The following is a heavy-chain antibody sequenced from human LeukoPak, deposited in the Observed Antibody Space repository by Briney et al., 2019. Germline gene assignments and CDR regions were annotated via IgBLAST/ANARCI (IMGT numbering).Heavy chain of an antibody. CDR3: ARSISLEAAAGSLGYYYYGMDV. CDR1: GFTFGSYS. CDR2: ISSSSSYI. J-gene: IGHJ6*02. V-gene: IGHV3-21*01. D-gene: IGHD6-13*01. Sequence: GGSLRLSCAASGFTFGSYSMNWVRQAPGKGLEWVSSISSSSSYIYYADSVKGRFTISRDNSKNTLYLQMNSLRAEDTAVCYCARSISLEAAAGSLGYYYYGMDVWGQGTTVTVSS.